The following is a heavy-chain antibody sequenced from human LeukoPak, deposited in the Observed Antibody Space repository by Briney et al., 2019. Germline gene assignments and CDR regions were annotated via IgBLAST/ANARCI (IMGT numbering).Heavy chain of an antibody. CDR2: ISGSGGST. J-gene: IGHJ3*02. CDR1: GFTFSSYA. D-gene: IGHD3-22*01. Sequence: GGSLRLSCAASGFTFSSYAMSWVRQAPGKGLEWVSAISGSGGSTYYADSVKGRFTISRDNSKNTLYLQMNSLRAGDTAVYYCARQPPGIVVVSGAFDIWGQGTMVTVSS. V-gene: IGHV3-23*01. CDR3: ARQPPGIVVVSGAFDI.